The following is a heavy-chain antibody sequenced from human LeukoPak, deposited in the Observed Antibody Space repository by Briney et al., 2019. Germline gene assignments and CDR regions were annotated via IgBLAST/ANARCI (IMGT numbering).Heavy chain of an antibody. CDR2: ISGSGGST. CDR3: AKSGTVAGTRFDY. CDR1: GFTFSSYA. J-gene: IGHJ4*02. V-gene: IGHV3-23*01. Sequence: GGSLRLSCAASGFTFSSYAMSWVRQAPGKGREWVSAISGSGGSTYYADSVKGRFTISRDNSKNTLYLQMNSLRAEDTAVYYCAKSGTVAGTRFDYWGQGTLVTVSS. D-gene: IGHD6-19*01.